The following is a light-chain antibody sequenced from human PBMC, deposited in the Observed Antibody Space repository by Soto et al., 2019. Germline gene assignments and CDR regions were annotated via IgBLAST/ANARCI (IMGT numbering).Light chain of an antibody. Sequence: SVLTQPPSASGSPGQSVTISCTGTSSDVGGYNYVSWYQQHPGKAPKLMIYEVSKRPSGVPDRFSGSKSGNTASLTVSGLQAEDEADYYCSSYAGSNRVIGGGTKLTVL. V-gene: IGLV2-8*01. CDR3: SSYAGSNRV. CDR1: SSDVGGYNY. J-gene: IGLJ2*01. CDR2: EVS.